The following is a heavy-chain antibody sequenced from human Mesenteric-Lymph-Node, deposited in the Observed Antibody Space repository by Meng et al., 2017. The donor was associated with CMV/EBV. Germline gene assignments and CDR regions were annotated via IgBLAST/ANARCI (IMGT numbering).Heavy chain of an antibody. CDR2: INPMGGRS. J-gene: IGHJ4*02. V-gene: IGHV1-46*01. D-gene: IGHD6-19*01. Sequence: ASVKVSCKASGYTFTSSYLHWVRQAPGQGLEWMGIINPMGGRSTYAQAFQGRVTMTTDPSTSTVYMELSSLRSDDTAVYYCAREQWRLPFDYWGQGTLVTVSS. CDR1: GYTFTSSY. CDR3: AREQWRLPFDY.